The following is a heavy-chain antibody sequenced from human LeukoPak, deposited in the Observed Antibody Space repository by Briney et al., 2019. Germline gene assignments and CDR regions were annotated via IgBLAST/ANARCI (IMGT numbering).Heavy chain of an antibody. Sequence: GESLKISCKGSEDSFTNYWIGWVRQMPGKGLEWMGIIYPGDSDTRYSSSFQGQVTISADKSINTAYLQWSSLKASDTAMYYCARLGLLGFDYWGQGTLITVSS. J-gene: IGHJ4*02. V-gene: IGHV5-51*01. CDR1: EDSFTNYW. CDR2: IYPGDSDT. CDR3: ARLGLLGFDY. D-gene: IGHD3-16*01.